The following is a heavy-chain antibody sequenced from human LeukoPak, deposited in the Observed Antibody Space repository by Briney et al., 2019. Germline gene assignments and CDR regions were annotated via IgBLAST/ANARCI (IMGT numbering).Heavy chain of an antibody. D-gene: IGHD3-10*02. CDR3: ARENTRFFDY. CDR2: VSYDGSNN. Sequence: PGRSLRLSCAASGSTFSNYAMHWVRQAPGKGLEWVAVVSYDGSNNYHADSVKGRFTISRDNAKNTPYLQMNSLRAEDTAVYYCARENTRFFDYWGQGTLVTVSS. J-gene: IGHJ4*02. CDR1: GSTFSNYA. V-gene: IGHV3-30-3*01.